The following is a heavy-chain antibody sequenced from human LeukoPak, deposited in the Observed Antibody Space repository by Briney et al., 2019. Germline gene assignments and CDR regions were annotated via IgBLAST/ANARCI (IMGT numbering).Heavy chain of an antibody. Sequence: ASVKVSCKASGYTFISYGISWVRQAPGQGLEWMGWISAYNGNTNYAQKLQGRVTMTTDTSTSTAYMELRSLRSDDTAVYYCARTYYYDSSGYYYYYYMDVWGKGTTVTISS. CDR2: ISAYNGNT. CDR1: GYTFISYG. J-gene: IGHJ6*03. CDR3: ARTYYYDSSGYYYYYYMDV. V-gene: IGHV1-18*01. D-gene: IGHD3-22*01.